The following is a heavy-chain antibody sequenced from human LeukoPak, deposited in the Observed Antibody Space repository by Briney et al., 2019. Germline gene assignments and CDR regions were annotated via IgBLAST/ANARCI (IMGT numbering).Heavy chain of an antibody. D-gene: IGHD4/OR15-4a*01. Sequence: GGSLRLSCAASGFTFSSYWMHWVRQAPGKGLVWVSRINDDGSSTSYADSVKGRFTISRDNAKNTLYLQMSSLRGEDTAVYYCASLMTTMTIHDFWGQGTPVTVSS. J-gene: IGHJ4*02. CDR1: GFTFSSYW. V-gene: IGHV3-74*01. CDR2: INDDGSST. CDR3: ASLMTTMTIHDF.